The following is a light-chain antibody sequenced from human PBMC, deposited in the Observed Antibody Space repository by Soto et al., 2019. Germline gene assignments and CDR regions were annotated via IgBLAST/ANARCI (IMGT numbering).Light chain of an antibody. CDR2: AAS. Sequence: DIRMTQAPSSLSASWGARVTNLCRVSQTISNYLHWYQQRPGKAPKLLIYAASSLQSGVPSRFSGSGSGTVFTLTISSVQPEDFATYYCQQSLSSPEITFGQGTRLEIK. CDR1: QTISNY. V-gene: IGKV1-39*01. CDR3: QQSLSSPEIT. J-gene: IGKJ5*01.